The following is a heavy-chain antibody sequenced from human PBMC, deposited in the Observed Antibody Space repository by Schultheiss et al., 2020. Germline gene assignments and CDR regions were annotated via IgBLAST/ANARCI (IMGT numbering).Heavy chain of an antibody. CDR1: GFTFSNAW. D-gene: IGHD6-19*01. CDR2: ISGSGGST. V-gene: IGHV3-23*01. J-gene: IGHJ4*02. Sequence: GESLKISCAAAGFTFSNAWMSWVRQAPGKGLEWVSAISGSGGSTYYADSVKGRFTISRDNSKNTLYLQMNSLRAEDTAMYYCARLWDGSGWPWGQGTLVTVSS. CDR3: ARLWDGSGWP.